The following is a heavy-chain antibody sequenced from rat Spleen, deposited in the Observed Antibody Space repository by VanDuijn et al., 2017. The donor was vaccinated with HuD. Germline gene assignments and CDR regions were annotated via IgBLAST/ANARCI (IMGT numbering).Heavy chain of an antibody. J-gene: IGHJ3*01. D-gene: IGHD1-4*01. Sequence: EVQLVESGGGLVQPGRSLKLSCAASGFTFSNYGMNWIRQAPTKGLEWVASISPSGGSTHYRDSVKGRFTISRDNAKNTLYLQMDSLRSEDTATYYCAKGGYNYGWFAYWGQGTLVTVSS. CDR3: AKGGYNYGWFAY. CDR1: GFTFSNYG. CDR2: ISPSGGST. V-gene: IGHV5-19*01.